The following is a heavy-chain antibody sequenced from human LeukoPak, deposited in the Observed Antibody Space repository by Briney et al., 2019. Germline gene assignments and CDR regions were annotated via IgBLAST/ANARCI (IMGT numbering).Heavy chain of an antibody. CDR2: ISAYNGNT. CDR3: ARGNNYGSGSYPAAGTYYYYYYMDV. J-gene: IGHJ6*03. CDR1: GYTLTSYG. Sequence: ASVKVSCKASGYTLTSYGINWVRQAPGQGLEWMGWISAYNGNTNYAQKLQGRVTMTTDTSTSTAYMELRSLRSDDTAVYYCARGNNYGSGSYPAAGTYYYYYYMDVWGKGTTVTISS. V-gene: IGHV1-18*01. D-gene: IGHD3-10*01.